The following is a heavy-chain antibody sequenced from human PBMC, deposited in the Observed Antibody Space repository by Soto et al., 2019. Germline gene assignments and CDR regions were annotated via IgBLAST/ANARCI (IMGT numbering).Heavy chain of an antibody. CDR2: ISSDGNNK. CDR3: ARDLRVVEVIGATGLDY. Sequence: QVQLVESGGGVVQPGRSLRLSCAASGFTLSTYGMHWVRQAPGKGLEWVAVISSDGNNKYYADSVKGRFTISRDSSKNALYLQMNSLRAEDTAVYYCARDLRVVEVIGATGLDYWGQGTLVTVSS. J-gene: IGHJ4*02. CDR1: GFTLSTYG. D-gene: IGHD2-15*01. V-gene: IGHV3-30*03.